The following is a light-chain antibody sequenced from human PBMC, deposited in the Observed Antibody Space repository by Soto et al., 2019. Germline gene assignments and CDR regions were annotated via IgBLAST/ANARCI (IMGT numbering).Light chain of an antibody. Sequence: VLTNPAYGTGSPAQSITIFCTGTSSDVGSYNLVSWYQQHPGKAPKLMIYEGSKRPSGVSNRFSGSKSGNTASLTISGLQAEDEADYYCCSYAGSSTFPYVFGTGTKVTVL. CDR3: CSYAGSSTFPYV. J-gene: IGLJ1*01. V-gene: IGLV2-23*03. CDR1: SSDVGSYNL. CDR2: EGS.